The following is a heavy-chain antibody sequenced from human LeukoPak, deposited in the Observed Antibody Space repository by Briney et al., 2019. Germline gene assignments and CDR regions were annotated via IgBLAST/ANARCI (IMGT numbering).Heavy chain of an antibody. V-gene: IGHV3-21*01. CDR1: GFTFSSYS. J-gene: IGHJ4*02. CDR3: ASAPARIVGEYYFDY. D-gene: IGHD1-26*01. Sequence: PGGSLRLSCAASGFTFSSYSMNWVRQAPGKGLEWVSSISSSSSYIYYADSVKGRFTISRDNAKNSLYLQMNSLRAEDTAVYYCASAPARIVGEYYFDYWGQGTLVTVSP. CDR2: ISSSSSYI.